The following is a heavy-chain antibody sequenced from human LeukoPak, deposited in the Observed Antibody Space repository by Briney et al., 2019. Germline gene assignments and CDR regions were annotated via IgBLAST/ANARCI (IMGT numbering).Heavy chain of an antibody. CDR3: ARGVVGPTKVHASDI. D-gene: IGHD1-26*01. J-gene: IGHJ3*02. V-gene: IGHV3-53*01. Sequence: GGSLRLSCAASGFTVSSNYMTWVRQAPGKGLEWVSVLYSGGTTFHADAVKGRFTISRDNSKNTLYLQMNSLRAEDTAVYLCARGVVGPTKVHASDIWGQGTTVTVSS. CDR1: GFTVSSNY. CDR2: LYSGGTT.